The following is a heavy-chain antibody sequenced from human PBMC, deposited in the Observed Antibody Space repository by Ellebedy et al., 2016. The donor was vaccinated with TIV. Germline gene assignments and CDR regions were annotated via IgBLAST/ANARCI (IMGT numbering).Heavy chain of an antibody. CDR1: GYTFTSYD. D-gene: IGHD3-10*01. Sequence: AASVKVSCKASGYTFTSYDIHWVRQATGHGLEWLGWMNPNSGNTGYAQKFQGRVTMTRNTSISTAYMELSSLRSEDTAVYYCARGLRSYYYDSGSYFWYFDLWGRGTLVTVSS. V-gene: IGHV1-8*01. CDR2: MNPNSGNT. J-gene: IGHJ2*01. CDR3: ARGLRSYYYDSGSYFWYFDL.